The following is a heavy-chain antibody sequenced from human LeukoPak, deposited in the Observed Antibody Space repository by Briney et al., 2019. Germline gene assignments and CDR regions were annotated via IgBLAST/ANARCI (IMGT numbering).Heavy chain of an antibody. V-gene: IGHV4-59*01. CDR3: ARGGLRGYSYGDFDY. CDR2: IYYSGST. CDR1: GGSISSYY. D-gene: IGHD5-18*01. Sequence: PSETLSLTCTVSGGSISSYYWSWIRQPPGKGLEWIGYIYYSGSTNYNPSLKSRVTISVDTSKNQFSLKLSSVTAADTAVYYCARGGLRGYSYGDFDYWGQGTLVTVSS. J-gene: IGHJ4*02.